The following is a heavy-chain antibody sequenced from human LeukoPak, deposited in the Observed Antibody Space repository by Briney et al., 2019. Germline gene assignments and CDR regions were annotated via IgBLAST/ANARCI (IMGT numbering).Heavy chain of an antibody. V-gene: IGHV1-69*05. CDR2: IIPIFGTA. D-gene: IGHD6-6*01. J-gene: IGHJ3*02. CDR3: ARDRSSSSPDAFDI. Sequence: GSSVKVSCKASGGTFSSYVINWVRHAPGQGLEWTGGIIPIFGTANNAQKFQGRVTITTDESRSTAYMELSSLRSEDTAVYYCARDRSSSSPDAFDIWGQGTMVTVSS. CDR1: GGTFSSYV.